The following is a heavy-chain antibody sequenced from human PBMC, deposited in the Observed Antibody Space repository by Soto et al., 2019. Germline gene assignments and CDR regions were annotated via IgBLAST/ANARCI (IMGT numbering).Heavy chain of an antibody. CDR3: ARKGTLIHPDHDTFDL. CDR1: GYTFTNYF. J-gene: IGHJ3*01. Sequence: QVQLVQSGAEVREPGASVKVSCKASGYTFTNYFLHWVRQAPGQGLEWVAWIGPKRGGTHYAQNFQGRATMTRDTSINTAYMELSRLRSDDTAVYYCARKGTLIHPDHDTFDLWGKGTMVTVSS. CDR2: IGPKRGGT. V-gene: IGHV1-2*02. D-gene: IGHD5-18*01.